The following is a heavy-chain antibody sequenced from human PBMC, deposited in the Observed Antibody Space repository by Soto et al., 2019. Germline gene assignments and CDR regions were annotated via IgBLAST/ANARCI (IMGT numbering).Heavy chain of an antibody. CDR1: GFTFSSYS. CDR3: AREGSYCSGGSCYQGWFDP. J-gene: IGHJ5*02. Sequence: GSLRLSCAASGFTFSSYSMNWVRQAPGKGLEWVSYISSSSSTIYYADSVKGRFTISRDNAKNSLYLQMNSLRAEDTAVYYCAREGSYCSGGSCYQGWFDPWGQATLVTVSS. CDR2: ISSSSSTI. V-gene: IGHV3-48*01. D-gene: IGHD2-15*01.